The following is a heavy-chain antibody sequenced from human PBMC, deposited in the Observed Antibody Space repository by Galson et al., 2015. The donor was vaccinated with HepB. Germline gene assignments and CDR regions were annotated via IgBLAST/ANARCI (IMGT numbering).Heavy chain of an antibody. D-gene: IGHD2-2*01. J-gene: IGHJ3*02. CDR1: GYAFSNYG. V-gene: IGHV3-23*01. CDR2: INENGAYT. CDR3: AKHMPVPAGLGAFDI. Sequence: SLRLSCAGSGYAFSNYGMSWVRQAPRQGLEWVASINENGAYTFYIDSVRGRFTISRDNSMTTLYVHMYSLRGEDTAVYYCAKHMPVPAGLGAFDIWGQGTMVIVAS.